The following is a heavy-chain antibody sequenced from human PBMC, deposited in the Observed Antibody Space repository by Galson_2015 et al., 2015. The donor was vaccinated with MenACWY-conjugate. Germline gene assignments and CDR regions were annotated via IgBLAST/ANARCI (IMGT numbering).Heavy chain of an antibody. Sequence: QSGAEVKKPGASLPISCKGSGDSFGPYWIGWERQMPGKGLEWMGVIYPGDYESRYSPSLQGQVTISADKSIRTAYLQWSSLKASDTAMYYCARHGGYTNGGDKYPLTDPFDIWVQGTMVTVSS. J-gene: IGHJ3*02. D-gene: IGHD2-8*01. V-gene: IGHV5-51*01. CDR3: ARHGGYTNGGDKYPLTDPFDI. CDR1: GDSFGPYW. CDR2: IYPGDYES.